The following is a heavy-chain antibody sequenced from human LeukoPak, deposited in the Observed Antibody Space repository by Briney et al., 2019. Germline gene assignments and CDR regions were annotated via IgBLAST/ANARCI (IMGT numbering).Heavy chain of an antibody. Sequence: PGRSLRLSCAASGFTFSSYGMHWVRQAPGKGLEWVAVISYDGSNKYYADSVKGRFTISRDISKNTLYLQMNSLRAEDTAVYYCAKDRGGYSYGLKEGYFDYWGQGTLVTVSS. J-gene: IGHJ4*02. V-gene: IGHV3-30*18. CDR3: AKDRGGYSYGLKEGYFDY. CDR2: ISYDGSNK. CDR1: GFTFSSYG. D-gene: IGHD5-18*01.